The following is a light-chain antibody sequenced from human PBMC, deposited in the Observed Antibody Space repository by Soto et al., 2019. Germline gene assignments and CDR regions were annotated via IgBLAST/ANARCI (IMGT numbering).Light chain of an antibody. CDR2: GAS. CDR1: QSVSSNY. J-gene: IGKJ4*01. V-gene: IGKV3-20*01. CDR3: HQYSISP. Sequence: EIVLTQSPGTLSLSPGERATLSCRASQSVSSNYLAWYQQKPGQAPRLLIYGASSRATGIPDRFSGSGSGTEFTLTISRLEPEDFAVYYCHQYSISPFRGGTKVEIK.